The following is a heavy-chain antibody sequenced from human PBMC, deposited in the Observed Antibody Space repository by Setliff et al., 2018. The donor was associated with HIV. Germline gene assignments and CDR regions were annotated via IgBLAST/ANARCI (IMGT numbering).Heavy chain of an antibody. J-gene: IGHJ4*02. CDR2: IYPGDSDT. CDR1: GYNFNNYW. D-gene: IGHD6-13*01. Sequence: GESLKISCKASGYNFNNYWIDWVRQMPGKGLEWMGIIYPGDSDTRYSPSFQGQVTISADKSISTAYLQWSSLKASDTAMYYCARRMWQQDSKFMYYFDYWGQGTLVTVSS. CDR3: ARRMWQQDSKFMYYFDY. V-gene: IGHV5-51*01.